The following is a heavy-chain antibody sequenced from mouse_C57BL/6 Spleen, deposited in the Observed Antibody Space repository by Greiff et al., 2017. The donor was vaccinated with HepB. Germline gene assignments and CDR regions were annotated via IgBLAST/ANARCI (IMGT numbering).Heavy chain of an antibody. CDR2: ILPGSGST. J-gene: IGHJ4*01. Sequence: QVQLKESGAELMKPGASVKLSCKATGYTFTGYWIEWVKQRPGHGLEWIGEILPGSGSTNYNEKFKGKATFTADTSSNTAYMQLSSLTTEDSAIYYCARPLYYYGSSYEAMDYWGQGTSVTVSS. CDR3: ARPLYYYGSSYEAMDY. CDR1: GYTFTGYW. D-gene: IGHD1-1*01. V-gene: IGHV1-9*01.